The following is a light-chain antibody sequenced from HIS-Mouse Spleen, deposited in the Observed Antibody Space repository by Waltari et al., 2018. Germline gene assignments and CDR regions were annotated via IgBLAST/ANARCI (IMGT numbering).Light chain of an antibody. Sequence: AIRMTQSPSSLSASTGDRVTITCRASQGISSYLAWYQQKPGKAPKLLIYAASTLQSGVPSRFSGSGSGTEFTLTISCLQSEDFATYYCQQYYSYPYPFGQGTKLEIK. J-gene: IGKJ2*01. CDR2: AAS. CDR1: QGISSY. V-gene: IGKV1-8*01. CDR3: QQYYSYPYP.